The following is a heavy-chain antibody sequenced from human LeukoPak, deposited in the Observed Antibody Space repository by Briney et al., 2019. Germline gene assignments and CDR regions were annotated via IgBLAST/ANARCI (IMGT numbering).Heavy chain of an antibody. CDR3: ANTLFY. V-gene: IGHV3-23*01. CDR1: GFTFSNYA. J-gene: IGHJ4*02. Sequence: PGGSLRLSCVASGFTFSNYAMTWVRQAPGKGLEWVSSIIGSTGNTYYADSVKGRFTISRDNSKNTLYLQMNSLRAEDTAVYYCANTLFYWGQGTLVTVSS. CDR2: IIGSTGNT.